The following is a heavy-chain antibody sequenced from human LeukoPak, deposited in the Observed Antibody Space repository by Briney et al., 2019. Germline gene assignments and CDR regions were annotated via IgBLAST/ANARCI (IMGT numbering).Heavy chain of an antibody. J-gene: IGHJ3*02. V-gene: IGHV3-23*01. CDR2: ISGGGGST. CDR1: GFTFSSYA. Sequence: GGSLRLSCAASGFTFSSYAMSWVRQAPGKGLEWVAGISGGGGSTYYADSVKGRFTISRDNSRNTLYLQMNSLRGEDTAVYYCAKGIGGVIVKSLLHSAFDIWGQGTMVTVSS. CDR3: AKGIGGVIVKSLLHSAFDI. D-gene: IGHD3-16*02.